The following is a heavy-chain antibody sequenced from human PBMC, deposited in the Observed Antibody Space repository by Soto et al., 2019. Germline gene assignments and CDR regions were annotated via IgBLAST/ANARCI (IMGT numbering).Heavy chain of an antibody. J-gene: IGHJ5*02. Sequence: EVQLVESGGALVKPGGSLRLSCAASGFTFSSYAMSWVRQAPGKGLEWVSAISGSGGSTYYADSVKGRFTISRDNSKNTLYLQMNSLRAEDTAVYYCAKDPYSSGWYNWFDPWGQGTLVTVSS. CDR1: GFTFSSYA. CDR3: AKDPYSSGWYNWFDP. V-gene: IGHV3-23*04. D-gene: IGHD6-19*01. CDR2: ISGSGGST.